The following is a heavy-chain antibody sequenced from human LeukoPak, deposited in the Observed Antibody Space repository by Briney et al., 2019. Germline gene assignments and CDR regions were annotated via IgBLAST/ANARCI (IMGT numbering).Heavy chain of an antibody. D-gene: IGHD2-2*01. CDR2: ISSGRNYI. CDR3: ARYVVPARRIFDY. J-gene: IGHJ4*02. Sequence: GGSLRLSCASSGFTFSTYSMNWVRQAPGKGLEWVSSISSGRNYIYYADSVKGRFTISRDNAKNSLYLQMNSLRAEDTAVYYCARYVVPARRIFDYWGQGTLVTVSS. V-gene: IGHV3-21*01. CDR1: GFTFSTYS.